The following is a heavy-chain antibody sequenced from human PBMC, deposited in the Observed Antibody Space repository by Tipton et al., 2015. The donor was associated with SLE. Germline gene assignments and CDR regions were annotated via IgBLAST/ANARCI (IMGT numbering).Heavy chain of an antibody. CDR3: ARGVYYDIWSGYSSFDY. J-gene: IGHJ4*01. V-gene: IGHV4-34*01. D-gene: IGHD3-3*01. CDR1: AGSLSGYY. Sequence: TLSLTCDVNAGSLSGYYGSWIIQTSGKGLEWMGKYNDSGSTNNNPSLKSRVTISVDTSKNQFSLNLSSVTAADTAIYYCARGVYYDIWSGYSSFDYWGRGTLVTVSS. CDR2: YNDSGST.